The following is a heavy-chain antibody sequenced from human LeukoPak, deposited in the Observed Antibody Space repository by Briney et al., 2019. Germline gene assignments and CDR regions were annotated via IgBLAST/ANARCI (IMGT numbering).Heavy chain of an antibody. CDR2: ISGSGEST. D-gene: IGHD2-2*01. V-gene: IGHV3-23*01. Sequence: GGSLRLSCEASGLTFSSYAMSWVRQAPGKGLEWVSTISGSGESTYYADSVKGRFTISRDNSKNTLHLQMNSLRAEDTAVYYCARDSRGGDCSSMSCINWFDPWGQGTLVTVSS. J-gene: IGHJ5*02. CDR3: ARDSRGGDCSSMSCINWFDP. CDR1: GLTFSSYA.